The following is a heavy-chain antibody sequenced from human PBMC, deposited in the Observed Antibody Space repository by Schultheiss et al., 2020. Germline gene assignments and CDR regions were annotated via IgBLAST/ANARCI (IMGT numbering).Heavy chain of an antibody. D-gene: IGHD3-10*01. CDR3: ARGITMVRGVIIF. CDR1: GFTFSSYW. J-gene: IGHJ4*02. CDR2: ISSSSSYT. Sequence: GGSLRLSCAASGFTFSSYWMSWVRQAPGKGLEWASYISSSSSYTNYADSVKGRFTISRDNAKNTLYLQMNSLRAEDTAVYYCARGITMVRGVIIFWGQGTLVTVSS. V-gene: IGHV3-21*01.